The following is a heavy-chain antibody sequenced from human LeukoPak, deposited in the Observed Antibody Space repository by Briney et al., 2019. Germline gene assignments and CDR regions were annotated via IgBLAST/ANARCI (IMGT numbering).Heavy chain of an antibody. V-gene: IGHV3-30-3*01. Sequence: GGSLRLSCAASGFTFNNFALHWVRQAPGKGLEWVAVISYDGNSKYYADSVKGRLTISRDNSKNTLYLQMSSLRVEDTAFYYCARASYCSSGSCPFDYWGQGTLVTVSS. J-gene: IGHJ4*02. CDR1: GFTFNNFA. CDR2: ISYDGNSK. D-gene: IGHD2-15*01. CDR3: ARASYCSSGSCPFDY.